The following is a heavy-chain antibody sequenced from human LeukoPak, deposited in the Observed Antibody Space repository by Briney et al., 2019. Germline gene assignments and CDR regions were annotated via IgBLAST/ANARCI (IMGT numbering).Heavy chain of an antibody. Sequence: GGSLRLSCAASGFTVSSNYMSWVRQAPGKGLEWVSVIYSGGSTYYADSVKGRFTISRDNSKNTLYLQMNSLRAEDTAVYYCARGRKTGPSLRAEHPYDYWGQGTLVTVSS. V-gene: IGHV3-53*01. J-gene: IGHJ4*02. D-gene: IGHD1/OR15-1a*01. CDR1: GFTVSSNY. CDR2: IYSGGST. CDR3: ARGRKTGPSLRAEHPYDY.